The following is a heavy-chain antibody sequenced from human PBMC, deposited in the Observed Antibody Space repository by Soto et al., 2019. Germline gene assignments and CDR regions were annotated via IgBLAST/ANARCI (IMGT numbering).Heavy chain of an antibody. CDR3: ANTWMFPFAF. CDR1: GFSLRTTVVG. J-gene: IGHJ4*02. Sequence: QITLKEAGPTLGKPTQTLTLTCTDSGFSLRTTVVGVGSIRQPPGKALEWLGIIYWNDDKRYSPSLQSRFTLTGDLSKSQVVLTMTNMDPVDPGTYYSANTWMFPFAFWGQGILGIFSA. D-gene: IGHD2-2*03. CDR2: IYWNDDK. V-gene: IGHV2-5*01.